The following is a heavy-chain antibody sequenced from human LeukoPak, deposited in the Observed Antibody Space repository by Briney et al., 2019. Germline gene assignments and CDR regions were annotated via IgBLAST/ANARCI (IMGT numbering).Heavy chain of an antibody. V-gene: IGHV3-74*01. CDR1: GLTFSSYW. CDR3: ARESSGDAFDI. CDR2: INSDGDWSST. J-gene: IGHJ3*02. Sequence: PGGSLRLSCAASGLTFSSYWIHWVRQAPGKGLVWVSRINSDGDWSSTSYADSVKGRFTISRDNAKNTLYLQINSLRAEDTAVYYCARESSGDAFDIWGQGPMVTVTS. D-gene: IGHD3-10*01.